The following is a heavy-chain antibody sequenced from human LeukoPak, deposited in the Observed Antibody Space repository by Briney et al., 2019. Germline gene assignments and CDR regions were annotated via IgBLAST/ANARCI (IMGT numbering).Heavy chain of an antibody. CDR1: GFTFSSYE. J-gene: IGHJ4*02. D-gene: IGHD5-24*01. V-gene: IGHV3-48*03. Sequence: GGSLRLSCAASGFTFSSYEMNWVRQAPGKGLKWVSYISSSGSTIYYADSVKGRFTISRDNAKNSLFLQMNSLRAEDTAIYYCTRAKMATMGYFDYWGQGTLVTVSS. CDR3: TRAKMATMGYFDY. CDR2: ISSSGSTI.